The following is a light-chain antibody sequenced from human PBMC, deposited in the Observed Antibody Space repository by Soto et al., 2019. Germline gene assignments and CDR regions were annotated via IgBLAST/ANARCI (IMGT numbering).Light chain of an antibody. CDR2: EVS. J-gene: IGLJ1*01. CDR1: SSDVGGYNS. V-gene: IGLV2-8*01. CDR3: SSYAGSNKSV. Sequence: QSVLTQPPSASGALGPSVSISCTGTSSDVGGYNSVSWYQAHPSKSPKLMIYEVSKRPSGVPDRFSGSKSGNTASLTVSGLQPEDEADYYCSSYAGSNKSVFGTGTKVTVL.